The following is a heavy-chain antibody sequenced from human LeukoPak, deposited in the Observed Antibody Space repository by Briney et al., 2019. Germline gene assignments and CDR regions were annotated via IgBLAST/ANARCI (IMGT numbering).Heavy chain of an antibody. CDR3: ARGLGSWRRYHMDV. V-gene: IGHV4-34*01. J-gene: IGHJ6*03. CDR1: NGSLTGYY. D-gene: IGHD6-13*01. Sequence: SETLSLTCAVYNGSLTGYYWTWIRQPPGKGREWIGEIDRIGTTNDNASLRSRVTMSVDTSKNQFSLNLRSVTAADTAVYYCARGLGSWRRYHMDVWGTGTTVTVSS. CDR2: IDRIGTT.